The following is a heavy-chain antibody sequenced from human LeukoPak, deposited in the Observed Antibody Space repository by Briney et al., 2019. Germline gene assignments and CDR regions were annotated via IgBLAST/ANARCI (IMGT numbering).Heavy chain of an antibody. Sequence: SETLSLTCTVSGGSISSYYWSWIRQPPGKGLEWIGYIYYSGSTNYNPSLKSRVTMSVDTSKNQSSLKLSSVTAADTAVYYCAREMVTMVRGVIYGMDVWGQGTTVTVSS. CDR2: IYYSGST. CDR3: AREMVTMVRGVIYGMDV. CDR1: GGSISSYY. D-gene: IGHD3-10*01. V-gene: IGHV4-59*12. J-gene: IGHJ6*02.